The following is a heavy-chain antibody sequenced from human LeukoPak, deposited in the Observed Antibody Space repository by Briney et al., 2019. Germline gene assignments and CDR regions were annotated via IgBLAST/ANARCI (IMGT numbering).Heavy chain of an antibody. Sequence: PSETLSLTCTVSGGSISSYYWSWIRQPPGKGLEWIGYIYYSGSTNYNPSLKSRVTISVDTSKNQFSLELSSVTAADTAVYYCARVLKRGYSYGATWSLWRYFDLWGRGTLVTVSS. D-gene: IGHD5-18*01. V-gene: IGHV4-59*01. CDR3: ARVLKRGYSYGATWSLWRYFDL. CDR2: IYYSGST. CDR1: GGSISSYY. J-gene: IGHJ2*01.